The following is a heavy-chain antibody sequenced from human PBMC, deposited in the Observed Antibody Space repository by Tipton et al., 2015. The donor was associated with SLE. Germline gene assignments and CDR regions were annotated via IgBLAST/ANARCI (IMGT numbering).Heavy chain of an antibody. D-gene: IGHD1-1*01. CDR3: ASHQLAPYYYYYGMDV. CDR1: GITLRTYG. CDR2: IRYDGGKK. V-gene: IGHV3-30*02. Sequence: GSLRLSCAASGITLRTYGMHWVRQAPGKGLEWVAFIRYDGGKKNYADFVKGRFTISRDNSKSTLNLQMNSLRAEDTAVYYCASHQLAPYYYYYGMDVWGQGTTVTVSS. J-gene: IGHJ6*02.